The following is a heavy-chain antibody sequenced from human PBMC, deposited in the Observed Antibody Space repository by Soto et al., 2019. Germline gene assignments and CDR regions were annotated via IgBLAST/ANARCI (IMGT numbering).Heavy chain of an antibody. CDR2: IYHTGTT. Sequence: PSETLSLTCAVSGDSIISIYHCAWIRQSPERGLECIASIYHTGTTYYTPSLESRVTISIDTSKNQFSLRLSSVTAADPAVYSCSRRENVGYYEYFGQGNLVTVSS. CDR3: SRRENVGYYEY. V-gene: IGHV4-38-2*01. D-gene: IGHD3-22*01. J-gene: IGHJ4*02. CDR1: GDSIISIYH.